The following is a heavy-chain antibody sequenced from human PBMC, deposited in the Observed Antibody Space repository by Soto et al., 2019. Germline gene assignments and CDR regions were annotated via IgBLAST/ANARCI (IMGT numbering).Heavy chain of an antibody. CDR3: ARQVRALIDF. CDR1: GGSISSGGYY. V-gene: IGHV4-31*03. CDR2: IYYSGST. Sequence: SETLSLTCTVSGGSISSGGYYWSWIRQHPGKGLEWIGYIYYSGSTYYNPSLKSRVTISVDTSKNQFSLKLSSVTAADTAVYYCARQVRALIDFSGPATLVTLSS. J-gene: IGHJ4*02.